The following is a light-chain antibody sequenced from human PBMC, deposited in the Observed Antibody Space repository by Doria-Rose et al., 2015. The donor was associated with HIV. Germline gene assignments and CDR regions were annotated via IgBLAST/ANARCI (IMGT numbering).Light chain of an antibody. V-gene: IGLV2-23*02. Sequence: TQPASVSGSPGQSITISCTGTSNDVGSYNLVSWYQQHPGKAPKLMIYEVNKRPSGVSYRFSGSKSGNTASLTISGLQAEDEADYYCCSYAGTPLVFGSGIKVTVL. CDR2: EVN. J-gene: IGLJ1*01. CDR3: CSYAGTPLV. CDR1: SNDVGSYNL.